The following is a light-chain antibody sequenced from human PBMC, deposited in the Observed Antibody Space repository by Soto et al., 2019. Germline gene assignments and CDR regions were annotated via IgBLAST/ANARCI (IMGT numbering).Light chain of an antibody. CDR1: HSVTTH. CDR3: QQRSDSIT. Sequence: IVLTQSPDTLSLSPGERATLSCWASHSVTTHLAWFQQRPGQTPRLLIYDASTRAPGIPARFSGRGPGADFTLTISSLEPEDFAVYYCQQRSDSITFGQGTRLEI. J-gene: IGKJ5*01. CDR2: DAS. V-gene: IGKV3-11*01.